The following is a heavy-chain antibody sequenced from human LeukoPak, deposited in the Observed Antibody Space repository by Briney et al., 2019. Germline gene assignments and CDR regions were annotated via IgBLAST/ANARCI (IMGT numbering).Heavy chain of an antibody. J-gene: IGHJ3*02. CDR1: GGSISSYF. CDR2: IYYNGNT. CDR3: ARTNAFDI. Sequence: SETLSLTCTVSGGSISSYFWSWIRQSPGTGLEWIGYIYYNGNTNYNPSLKSRVTISLDTSKNQFSLKVSSVTAADTAVYYCARTNAFDIWGQGTMVTVSS. V-gene: IGHV4-59*08.